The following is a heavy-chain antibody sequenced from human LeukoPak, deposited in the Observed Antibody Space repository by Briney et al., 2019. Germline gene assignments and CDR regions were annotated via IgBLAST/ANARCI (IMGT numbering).Heavy chain of an antibody. Sequence: GGSLRLSCAASGFTVSSNYMSVVRQAPGKGLVWVSRIASDGSSTTYADSVKGRFSISRDNAKNTLYLQMNSLRVEDTAVYYCARGRPHGNDYWGQGTLVTVSS. CDR1: GFTVSSNY. D-gene: IGHD4-23*01. J-gene: IGHJ4*02. CDR3: ARGRPHGNDY. V-gene: IGHV3-74*01. CDR2: IASDGSST.